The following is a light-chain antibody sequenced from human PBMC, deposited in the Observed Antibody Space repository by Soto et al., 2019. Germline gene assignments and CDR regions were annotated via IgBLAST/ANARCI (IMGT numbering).Light chain of an antibody. CDR3: SSYAGNSGFV. CDR1: SSDIGDYNF. Sequence: QSVLTQPPSASGSPGQSVTISCTETSSDIGDYNFVSWYQHHPGKAPKLIIYEASKRPSGVPDRFSASKSGNTASLTVSGLQAEDEADYYCSSYAGNSGFVFGGGTQLTVL. CDR2: EAS. J-gene: IGLJ2*01. V-gene: IGLV2-8*01.